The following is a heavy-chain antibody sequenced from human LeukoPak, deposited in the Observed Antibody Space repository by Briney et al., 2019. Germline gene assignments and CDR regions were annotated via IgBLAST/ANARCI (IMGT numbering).Heavy chain of an antibody. Sequence: SETLSLTCAVYGGSFSGYYWSWIRQPPGKGLEWIGEINHSGSTNYNPSLKSRVTMTRDTSTSTVYMELSSLRSEDTAVYYCAREMGGHSSPAPWGQGTLVTVSS. D-gene: IGHD6-13*01. V-gene: IGHV4-34*10. CDR3: AREMGGHSSPAP. J-gene: IGHJ5*02. CDR1: GGSFSGYY. CDR2: INHSGST.